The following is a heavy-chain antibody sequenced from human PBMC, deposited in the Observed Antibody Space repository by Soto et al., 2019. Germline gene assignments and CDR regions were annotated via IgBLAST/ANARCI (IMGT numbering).Heavy chain of an antibody. J-gene: IGHJ4*02. CDR3: ARGDSQVSSVFDY. CDR2: THCSGDT. D-gene: IGHD3-16*01. CDR1: GGPFPNGGYY. V-gene: IGHV4-31*03. Sequence: LSLTCTVSGGPFPNGGYYWSWIRQEPGKGLEWIGYTHCSGDTSYNPSLRSRVTISTDTSKTQFSLRLRSVTSADTAVYYCARGDSQVSSVFDYWGQGMLVTVYS.